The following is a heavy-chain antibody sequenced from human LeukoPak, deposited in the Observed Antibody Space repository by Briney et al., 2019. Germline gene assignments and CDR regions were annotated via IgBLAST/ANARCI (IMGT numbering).Heavy chain of an antibody. Sequence: PSETLSLTCTVSGGSISSHYWSWIRQPARKGLEWIGRIYTSGSTNYNPSLKSRVTMSVDTSKNQFSLKLSSVTAADTAVYYCARDRALEWLYFDYWGQGTLVTVSS. D-gene: IGHD3-3*01. V-gene: IGHV4-4*07. J-gene: IGHJ4*02. CDR3: ARDRALEWLYFDY. CDR2: IYTSGST. CDR1: GGSISSHY.